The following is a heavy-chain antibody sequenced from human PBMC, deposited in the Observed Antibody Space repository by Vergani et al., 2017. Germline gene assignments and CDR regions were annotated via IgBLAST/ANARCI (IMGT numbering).Heavy chain of an antibody. Sequence: EVQLLESGGGLVQPGGSLRLSCAASGFTFSSYAMSWVRQAPGKGLEWVSAISGSGGSTYYADSVKGRFIISRDNSKNTLYLQMNSLRAEDTAVYYCAKQYYDILTTGYWGQGTLVTVSS. CDR1: GFTFSSYA. CDR3: AKQYYDILTTGY. J-gene: IGHJ4*02. V-gene: IGHV3-23*01. D-gene: IGHD3-9*01. CDR2: ISGSGGST.